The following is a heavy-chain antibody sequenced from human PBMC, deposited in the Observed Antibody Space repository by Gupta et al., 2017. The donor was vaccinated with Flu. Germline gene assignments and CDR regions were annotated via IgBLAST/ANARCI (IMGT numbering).Heavy chain of an antibody. D-gene: IGHD2-2*02. Sequence: QVQLVQSGAEVKKPGASVKVSCKASGYTFTSYDINWVRQATGQGLEWMGWMNPNSGNTGYALKFQGRVTMTRNTSISTAYMELSSLRSEDTAVYYCARGLKVPAAIRKGSYYYYYMDVWGKGTTVTVSS. V-gene: IGHV1-8*01. CDR1: GYTFTSYD. J-gene: IGHJ6*03. CDR2: MNPNSGNT. CDR3: ARGLKVPAAIRKGSYYYYYMDV.